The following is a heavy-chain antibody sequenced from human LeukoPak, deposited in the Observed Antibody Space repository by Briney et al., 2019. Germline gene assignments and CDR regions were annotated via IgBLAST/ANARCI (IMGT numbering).Heavy chain of an antibody. Sequence: GGSLRLSCAASGFTFSSYGMSWVRQAPGKGLEWVAFIRFDGSNKYYADSVKGRFTISRDNSKNTLYLQMNSLRAEDTAVYYCAKVGGIAAAGFEYWGQGTLVTVSS. D-gene: IGHD6-13*01. V-gene: IGHV3-30*02. J-gene: IGHJ4*02. CDR1: GFTFSSYG. CDR2: IRFDGSNK. CDR3: AKVGGIAAAGFEY.